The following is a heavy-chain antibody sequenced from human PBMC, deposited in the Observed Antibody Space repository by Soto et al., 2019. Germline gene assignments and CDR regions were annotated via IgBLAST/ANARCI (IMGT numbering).Heavy chain of an antibody. Sequence: QVQLVQSGAEVKKPGSSVKVSCKASGGTFSSYAISWVRQAPGQGLEWMGGIIPIFGTANYAQKFQGRVTITADESTSTAYMELSRLRSEDTAVYYCARSTTIFGVVNSPFDPRGQGTLVTGSS. CDR2: IIPIFGTA. D-gene: IGHD3-3*01. CDR1: GGTFSSYA. CDR3: ARSTTIFGVVNSPFDP. V-gene: IGHV1-69*01. J-gene: IGHJ5*02.